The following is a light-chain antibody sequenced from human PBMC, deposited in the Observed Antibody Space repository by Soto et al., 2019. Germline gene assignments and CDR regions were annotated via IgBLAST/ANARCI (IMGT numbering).Light chain of an antibody. V-gene: IGLV2-14*01. Sequence: QSVLTQPASVSGSPGQSITIYCTGTSSDVGGYNYVSWYQQHPGKAPKLMIYDVSNRPSGVSNRFSGSKSGNTASLTISGRQAEDEADYYCSSYSTRSTVVFGGGTKLTVL. J-gene: IGLJ2*01. CDR1: SSDVGGYNY. CDR2: DVS. CDR3: SSYSTRSTVV.